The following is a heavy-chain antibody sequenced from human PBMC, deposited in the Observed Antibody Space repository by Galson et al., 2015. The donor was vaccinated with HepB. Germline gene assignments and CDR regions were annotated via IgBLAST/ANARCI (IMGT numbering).Heavy chain of an antibody. Sequence: SVKVSCKASGYTFPSYGISWVRQAPGQGLEWMGSISAYNRNTNSAQKLQGRVTLTTDTSTSTAYMELRSLRFDDTAVYYCARDIAVAEYYFDYWGQGTLVTVSS. J-gene: IGHJ4*02. CDR1: GYTFPSYG. D-gene: IGHD6-19*01. CDR3: ARDIAVAEYYFDY. V-gene: IGHV1-18*04. CDR2: ISAYNRNT.